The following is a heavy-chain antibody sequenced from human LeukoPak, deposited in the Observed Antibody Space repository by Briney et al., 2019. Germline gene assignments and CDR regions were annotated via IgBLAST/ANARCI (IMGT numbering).Heavy chain of an antibody. CDR3: ARGGCPPEALGDAFDI. V-gene: IGHV3-74*01. CDR2: INSDGSST. Sequence: GGSLRLSCAASGFTFSRYWMHWVRLAPGKGLVRVSRINSDGSSTINADSVKGRFTISRDNAKNTLYLQMNSLRVEDTAVYFCARGGCPPEALGDAFDIWGQGTMVTVSP. D-gene: IGHD1-14*01. CDR1: GFTFSRYW. J-gene: IGHJ3*02.